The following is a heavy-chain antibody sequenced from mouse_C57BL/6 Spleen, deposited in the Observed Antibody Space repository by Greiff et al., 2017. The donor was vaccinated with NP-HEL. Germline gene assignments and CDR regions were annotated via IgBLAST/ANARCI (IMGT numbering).Heavy chain of an antibody. V-gene: IGHV5-4*03. CDR2: ISDGGSYT. CDR1: GFTFSSYA. Sequence: EVMLVESGGGLVKPGGSLKLSCAASGFTFSSYAMSWVRQTPEKRLEWVATISDGGSYTYYPDNVKGRFTISRDNAKNNLYLQMSHLKSEDTAMYYCARGGEYDSYWYFDVWGTGTTVTVSS. CDR3: ARGGEYDSYWYFDV. D-gene: IGHD2-14*01. J-gene: IGHJ1*03.